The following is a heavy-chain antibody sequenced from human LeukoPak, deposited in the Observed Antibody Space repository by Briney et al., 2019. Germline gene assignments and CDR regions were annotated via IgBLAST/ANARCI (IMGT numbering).Heavy chain of an antibody. CDR3: AKAPTVVNIQFDY. CDR2: ISGSGGST. Sequence: GGSLRLSCAASGFTFSSYAMSWVRQAPGKGLGWVSAISGSGGSTYYADSVKGRFTISRGNSKNTLYLQMNSLRAEDTAVYYCAKAPTVVNIQFDYWGQGTLVTVSS. CDR1: GFTFSSYA. D-gene: IGHD4-23*01. J-gene: IGHJ4*02. V-gene: IGHV3-23*01.